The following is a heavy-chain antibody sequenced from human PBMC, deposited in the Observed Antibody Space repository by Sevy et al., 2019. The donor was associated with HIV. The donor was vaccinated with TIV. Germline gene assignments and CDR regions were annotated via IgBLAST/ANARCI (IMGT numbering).Heavy chain of an antibody. CDR2: ISYGGTNK. D-gene: IGHD6-19*01. Sequence: GGSLRLSCAASGFTFGNYGIHWVRQAPGKGLEWLAAISYGGTNKYYTDSVKGRFTISRDNSKNTLYLQMNSLRAEDTAVYFCAKDASSQWLNYFFDYWGQGTLVTVSS. CDR3: AKDASSQWLNYFFDY. V-gene: IGHV3-30*18. CDR1: GFTFGNYG. J-gene: IGHJ4*02.